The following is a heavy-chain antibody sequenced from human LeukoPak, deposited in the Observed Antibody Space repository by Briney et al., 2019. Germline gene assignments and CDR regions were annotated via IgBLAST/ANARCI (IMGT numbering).Heavy chain of an antibody. J-gene: IGHJ5*02. CDR3: ARSAGPYSNNVKGLLDP. CDR1: GGSITSFY. V-gene: IGHV4-59*01. D-gene: IGHD4-11*01. Sequence: PSETLSLTCTVSGGSITSFYWSWIRQSPGKGLEWIGYIYYSGSTNYNPSLKSRVTISVDTSKNQFSLRLSSVTAADTAVYYCARSAGPYSNNVKGLLDPWGQGTLVTVSS. CDR2: IYYSGST.